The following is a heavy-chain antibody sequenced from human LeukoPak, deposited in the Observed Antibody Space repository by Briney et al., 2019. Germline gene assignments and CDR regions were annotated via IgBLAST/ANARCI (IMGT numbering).Heavy chain of an antibody. V-gene: IGHV3-23*01. Sequence: GGSLRLSCAASGFTFSSYAMSWVRQAPGKGLEWVSAISGSGGSTYYADSVKGRFTISRDNSKNTLYLQMNSLRAEDTAVYYCAKDQGIAVAGPNFDYWGQGTLVTVSS. CDR2: ISGSGGST. D-gene: IGHD6-19*01. CDR1: GFTFSSYA. CDR3: AKDQGIAVAGPNFDY. J-gene: IGHJ4*02.